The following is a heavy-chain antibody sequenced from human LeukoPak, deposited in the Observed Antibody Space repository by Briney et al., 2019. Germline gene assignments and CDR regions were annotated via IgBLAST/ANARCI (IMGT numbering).Heavy chain of an antibody. J-gene: IGHJ3*02. V-gene: IGHV1-8*01. CDR2: MNPNSGNT. CDR3: ARVFGPPSWYDFWSGYKPTDAFDI. CDR1: GYTFTRYD. D-gene: IGHD3-3*01. Sequence: GASVKVSCKASGYTFTRYDINWVRQATGHALEWMGWMNPNSGNTGYAQKFQGRVTMTRNTSISTAYMELSSLRSEDTAVYYCARVFGPPSWYDFWSGYKPTDAFDIWGQGTMVTVSS.